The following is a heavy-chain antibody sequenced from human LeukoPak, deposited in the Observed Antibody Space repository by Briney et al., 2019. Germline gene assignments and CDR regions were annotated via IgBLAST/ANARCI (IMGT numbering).Heavy chain of an antibody. D-gene: IGHD2-2*02. CDR1: GFTFSSYG. J-gene: IGHJ4*02. V-gene: IGHV3-30*02. CDR2: IRYDGSNK. Sequence: PGGSLRLSCAASGFTFSSYGMHWVRQAPGKGLEWVAFIRYDGSNKYYADSVKGRFTISRDNSKNTLYLQMNSLRAEDTAVYYCAKGEGGPIGYCSSTSCYTGQVDYWGQGTLVTVSS. CDR3: AKGEGGPIGYCSSTSCYTGQVDY.